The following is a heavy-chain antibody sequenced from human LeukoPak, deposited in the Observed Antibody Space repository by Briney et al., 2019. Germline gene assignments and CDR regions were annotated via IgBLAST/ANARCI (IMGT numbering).Heavy chain of an antibody. Sequence: GASVKVSCTASGYTFTGYYMHWVRQAPGQGLEWMGWINPNSGGTNYAQKFQGRVTMTRDTSISTAYMELSRLRSDDTAVYYCARGGSSSWFEPAEYYFDYWGQGTLVTVSS. J-gene: IGHJ4*02. CDR3: ARGGSSSWFEPAEYYFDY. D-gene: IGHD6-13*01. CDR1: GYTFTGYY. CDR2: INPNSGGT. V-gene: IGHV1-2*02.